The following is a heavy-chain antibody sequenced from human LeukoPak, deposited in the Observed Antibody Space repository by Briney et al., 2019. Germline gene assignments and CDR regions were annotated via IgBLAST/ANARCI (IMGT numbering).Heavy chain of an antibody. CDR1: GGSINNYF. CDR2: IYTNGDT. D-gene: IGHD6-13*01. Sequence: PSETLSLTCTVSGGSINNYFLSWIRQPAGQGVEWIGRIYTNGDTRYNPSLKSRVTLSVDTSKNQLSLKLMSMTAADTAVYYCARAAAAAGGQYFDYWGQGTLVTVSS. J-gene: IGHJ4*02. V-gene: IGHV4-4*07. CDR3: ARAAAAAGGQYFDY.